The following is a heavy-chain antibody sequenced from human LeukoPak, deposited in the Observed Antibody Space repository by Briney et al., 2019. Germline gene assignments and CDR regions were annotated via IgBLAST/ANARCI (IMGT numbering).Heavy chain of an antibody. CDR2: IKQDGSEK. CDR3: ARVAMIVVVDAFDI. V-gene: IGHV3-7*01. J-gene: IGHJ3*02. Sequence: GGSLRLSCAASGFTFSSYWMSWVRQAPGKGLEWVANIKQDGSEKYYVDSVKGRFTISRDNAKNSLYLQMNSLRAEDTAVYYCARVAMIVVVDAFDIWGQGTMVTVSS. CDR1: GFTFSSYW. D-gene: IGHD3-22*01.